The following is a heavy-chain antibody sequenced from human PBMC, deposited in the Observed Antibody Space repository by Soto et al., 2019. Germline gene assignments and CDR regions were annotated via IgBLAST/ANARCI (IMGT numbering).Heavy chain of an antibody. CDR1: GFTFSSYA. Sequence: QMQLVESGGGVVQPGRSLRLSCAASGFTFSSYAMHWVRQAPGKGLEWVAVISYDGSNKYYADSVKGRFTISRDNSKNTLYLQMNSLRAEDTAVYYCAREVGVSNYYGMDVWGQGTTVTVSS. V-gene: IGHV3-30-3*01. D-gene: IGHD3-16*01. CDR2: ISYDGSNK. CDR3: AREVGVSNYYGMDV. J-gene: IGHJ6*02.